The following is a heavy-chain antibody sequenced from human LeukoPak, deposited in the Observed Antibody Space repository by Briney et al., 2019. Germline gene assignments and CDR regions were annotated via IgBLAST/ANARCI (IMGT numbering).Heavy chain of an antibody. CDR1: GGSISSYY. D-gene: IGHD5-18*01. CDR2: IYYSGST. V-gene: IGHV4-59*01. J-gene: IGHJ3*02. CDR3: ARSEYSYGADAFDI. Sequence: SETLSLTCTVSGGSISSYYWSWIRQPPGKGLEWIGYIYYSGSTNYSPSLKSRVTISVDTSKNQFSLKLSSVTAADTAVYYCARSEYSYGADAFDIWGQGTMVTVSS.